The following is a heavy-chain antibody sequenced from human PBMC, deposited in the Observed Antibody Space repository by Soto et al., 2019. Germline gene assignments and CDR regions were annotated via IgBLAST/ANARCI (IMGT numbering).Heavy chain of an antibody. CDR3: AGGGVRGVITRTRDYYGMDG. V-gene: IGHV5-51*01. Sequence: PGESLKISCKGSGYSFTSYWIGWVRQMPGKGLEWMGIIYPGDSDTRYSPSFQGQVTISADKSISTAYLQWSSLKASDTAMYYCAGGGVRGVITRTRDYYGMDGAGQGTTLTVSS. D-gene: IGHD3-10*01. CDR2: IYPGDSDT. J-gene: IGHJ6*02. CDR1: GYSFTSYW.